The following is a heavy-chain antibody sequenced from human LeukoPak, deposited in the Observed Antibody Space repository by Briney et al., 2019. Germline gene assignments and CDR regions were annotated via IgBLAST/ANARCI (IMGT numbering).Heavy chain of an antibody. Sequence: PGGSLRLSCAASGFTFSSYSMNWVRQAPGKGLEWVSYISSSSSTIYYADSVKGRFTISRDNAKNSLYLQMNSLRAEDTAVYYCARGAQERYYYDSSGYYDYWGQGTLVTVSS. CDR2: ISSSSSTI. V-gene: IGHV3-48*04. CDR1: GFTFSSYS. D-gene: IGHD3-22*01. J-gene: IGHJ4*02. CDR3: ARGAQERYYYDSSGYYDY.